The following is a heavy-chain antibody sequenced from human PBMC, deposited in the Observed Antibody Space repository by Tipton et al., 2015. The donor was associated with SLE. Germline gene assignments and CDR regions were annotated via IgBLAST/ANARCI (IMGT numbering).Heavy chain of an antibody. Sequence: TLSLTCTVSGGSISSGSYYWSWIRQPAGKGLEWIGHIYTSGSTNYNPSLKSRVTISVDTSKNQFSLKLSSVTAADTAVYYCASGYSSSSAQLWGQGTLVTVSS. D-gene: IGHD6-13*01. J-gene: IGHJ1*01. CDR3: ASGYSSSSAQL. V-gene: IGHV4-61*09. CDR2: IYTSGST. CDR1: GGSISSGSYY.